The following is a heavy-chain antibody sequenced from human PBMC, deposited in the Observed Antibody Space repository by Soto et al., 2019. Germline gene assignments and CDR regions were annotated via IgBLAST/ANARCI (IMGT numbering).Heavy chain of an antibody. J-gene: IGHJ3*02. Sequence: QVQLVQSGAEVKKTGSSVKLSCKASGGTFSSYAFSWVRQAPRQGLEWMGGIIPMFRTPNYAQKFRDRVTITADQSTTTLYMELTGLKSADTALYFCASMPSVILNSYGFVTPFDIWGQGTMVTVSS. CDR1: GGTFSSYA. CDR2: IIPMFRTP. D-gene: IGHD2-2*01. V-gene: IGHV1-69*12. CDR3: ASMPSVILNSYGFVTPFDI.